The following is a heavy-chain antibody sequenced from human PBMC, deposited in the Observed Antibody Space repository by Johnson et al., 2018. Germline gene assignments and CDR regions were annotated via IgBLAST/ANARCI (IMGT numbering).Heavy chain of an antibody. CDR2: VSFDGSDE. V-gene: IGHV3-30-3*01. Sequence: QVQLVESGGGVVQPGRSLRLSCAASGFTFSSYFMHWVRQAPGKGLEWVAVVSFDGSDEYYADSVKGRFTISRDNSKNTLGLQMISLIDEDTAVYYLARDPESVSDYSYMDVWGKGTTVTVSS. CDR3: ARDPESVSDYSYMDV. CDR1: GFTFSSYF. D-gene: IGHD5/OR15-5a*01. J-gene: IGHJ6*03.